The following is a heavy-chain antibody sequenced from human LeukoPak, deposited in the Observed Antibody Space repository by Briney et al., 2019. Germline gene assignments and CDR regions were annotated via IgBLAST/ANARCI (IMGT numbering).Heavy chain of an antibody. CDR1: GDSISSRDSY. D-gene: IGHD1-1*01. J-gene: IGHJ4*02. V-gene: IGHV4-31*02. CDR2: IYSSGTT. CDR3: VRNTDGRSNGDY. Sequence: SQTLSLTCTVSGDSISSRDSYWRRIRQYPGKALEWIGFIYSSGTTNYNPSLRSRVTLSVDTSQNQFFLWLTSVTDADTATYYRVRNTDGRSNGDYWGQGTLVTVSS.